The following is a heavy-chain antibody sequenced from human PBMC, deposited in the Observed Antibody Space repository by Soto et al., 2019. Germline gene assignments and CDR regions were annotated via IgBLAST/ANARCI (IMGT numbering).Heavy chain of an antibody. J-gene: IGHJ5*02. D-gene: IGHD2-2*01. Sequence: EVQLVESGGGLVQPGGSLRLSCAASGFTFSTYWMHWVRQVPGKGLVWVSRINNDGSHTDYADSVKGRFTISRDNVKNTLYLEMNSLRAEDTAVYFCVRDGHCITSCCYGNWFYPWGQVTLVTVAS. CDR3: VRDGHCITSCCYGNWFYP. CDR1: GFTFSTYW. V-gene: IGHV3-74*01. CDR2: INNDGSHT.